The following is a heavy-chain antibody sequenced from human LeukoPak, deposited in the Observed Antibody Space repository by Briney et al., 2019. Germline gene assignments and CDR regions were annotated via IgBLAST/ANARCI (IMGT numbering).Heavy chain of an antibody. CDR3: AKDPGGTIFGVVSDAFDI. D-gene: IGHD3-3*01. CDR2: ISGSGGST. Sequence: GGSLRLSCAASGFTFSSYAMSWVRQAPGKGLEWVSAISGSGGSTYYADSVRGRFTISRDNSKNTLYLQINSLRAEDTAVYFCAKDPGGTIFGVVSDAFDIWGQGTMVTVSS. J-gene: IGHJ3*02. CDR1: GFTFSSYA. V-gene: IGHV3-23*01.